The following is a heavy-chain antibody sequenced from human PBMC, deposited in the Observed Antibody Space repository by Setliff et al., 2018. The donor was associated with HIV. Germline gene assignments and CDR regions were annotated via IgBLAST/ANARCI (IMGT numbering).Heavy chain of an antibody. CDR1: GTSFSDYY. CDR3: ARDRRSIFGVDTKNWFDP. D-gene: IGHD3-3*01. J-gene: IGHJ5*02. V-gene: IGHV4-34*01. CDR2: VNHSGTT. Sequence: PSETLSLTCAVYGTSFSDYYWTWIRQPPGKGLEWIGEVNHSGTTNYNTSLKSRVTISGDTSKKQFSLKLSPVTAADTAVYYCARDRRSIFGVDTKNWFDPWGQGTLVTVSS.